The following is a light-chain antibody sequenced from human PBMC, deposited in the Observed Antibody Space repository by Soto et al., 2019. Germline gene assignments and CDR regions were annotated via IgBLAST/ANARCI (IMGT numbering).Light chain of an antibody. CDR2: AAS. CDR1: QSISSY. J-gene: IGKJ4*01. V-gene: IGKV1-39*01. Sequence: DIQMTQSPSSLSASVGDRVTIACRASQSISSYLNLYQQKPGKAPNLLIYAASSLQSGVPSRFSGSESGTEFTLTISSLQPEDSATYYCQQLNSFPLSFGGGTKV. CDR3: QQLNSFPLS.